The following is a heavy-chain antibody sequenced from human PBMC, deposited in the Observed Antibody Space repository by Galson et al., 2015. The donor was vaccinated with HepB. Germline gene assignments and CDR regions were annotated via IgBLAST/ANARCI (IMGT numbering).Heavy chain of an antibody. CDR1: EFTFGSYW. J-gene: IGHJ4*02. V-gene: IGHV3-7*01. CDR3: GVKDSGY. CDR2: INLDGSAN. Sequence: SLRLSCAASEFTFGSYWIYWVRQAPGKGLEWVGNINLDGSANFYVDSVKGRFTISRDNAKNSVYLQMSSLRAEDTAVYYCGVKDSGYWGQGTLVTVSS. D-gene: IGHD3-10*01.